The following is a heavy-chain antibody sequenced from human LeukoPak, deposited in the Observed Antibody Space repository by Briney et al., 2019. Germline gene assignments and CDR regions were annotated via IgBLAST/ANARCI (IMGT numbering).Heavy chain of an antibody. CDR2: ISWNSGSI. CDR1: GFTFDDYA. Sequence: GGSLRLSCAASGFTFDDYAMHWVRQAPGKGLEWVSGISWNSGSIGYADSVKGRFTISRDNAKNSLYLQMNSLRAEDTALYYCAKDMSYDSSGGFDYWGQGTLVTVSS. J-gene: IGHJ4*02. D-gene: IGHD3-22*01. CDR3: AKDMSYDSSGGFDY. V-gene: IGHV3-9*01.